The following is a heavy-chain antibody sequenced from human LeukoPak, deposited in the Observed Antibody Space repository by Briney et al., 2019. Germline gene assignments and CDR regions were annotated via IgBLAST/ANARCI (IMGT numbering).Heavy chain of an antibody. Sequence: SETLSLTCTVSGCSISSGYYWSWIRQPPGKGLEWIGEINHSGSTNYNPSLKSRVTISVDTSKNQFSLKLSSVTAADTAVYYCARAPVVDDAFDIWGQGTMVTVSS. D-gene: IGHD3-22*01. CDR2: INHSGST. CDR3: ARAPVVDDAFDI. J-gene: IGHJ3*02. V-gene: IGHV4-34*01. CDR1: GCSISSGYY.